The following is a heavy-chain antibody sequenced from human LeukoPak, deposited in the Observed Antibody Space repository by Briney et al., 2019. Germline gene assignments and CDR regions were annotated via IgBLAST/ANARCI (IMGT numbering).Heavy chain of an antibody. J-gene: IGHJ4*02. Sequence: PGRSLRLSCAASGFSFISYAMYWVRQAPGKGLEWVAVISYEGSNKYYADSVKGRFTISRDNSRNTLYLQMNSLRAEDTAIYYCAKEGDRYGPSYFDYWGQGTLVTVSP. D-gene: IGHD5-18*01. CDR2: ISYEGSNK. CDR1: GFSFISYA. CDR3: AKEGDRYGPSYFDY. V-gene: IGHV3-30*18.